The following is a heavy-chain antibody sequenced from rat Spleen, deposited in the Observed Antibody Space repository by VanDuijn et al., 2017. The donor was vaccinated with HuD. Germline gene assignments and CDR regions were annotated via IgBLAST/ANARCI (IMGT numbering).Heavy chain of an antibody. CDR1: GYSITSSYR. J-gene: IGHJ2*01. CDR3: ARGYYGYTTYFDY. V-gene: IGHV3-3*01. D-gene: IGHD1-9*01. Sequence: EVQLQESGPGLVKPSQSLSLTCSVTGYSITSSYRWNWIRKFPGNKLEWMGYINSAGSTTYNPSLKSRISIPRDTSKNQFFLQVNSVTTEDTATYYCARGYYGYTTYFDYWGQGVMVTVSS. CDR2: INSAGST.